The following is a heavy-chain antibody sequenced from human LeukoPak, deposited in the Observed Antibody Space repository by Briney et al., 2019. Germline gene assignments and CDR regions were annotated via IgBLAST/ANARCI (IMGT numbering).Heavy chain of an antibody. V-gene: IGHV3-7*01. D-gene: IGHD3-10*01. CDR3: TRAGLLWFGESKSDY. J-gene: IGHJ4*02. Sequence: GGFLRLSCAASGFTFSSYWMTWVRQAPGKGLEWVANINQDGGEKYYVDSVKGRFTISRDNAKNSLYLQMNSLRAEDTAVYYCTRAGLLWFGESKSDYWGQGTLVTVSS. CDR1: GFTFSSYW. CDR2: INQDGGEK.